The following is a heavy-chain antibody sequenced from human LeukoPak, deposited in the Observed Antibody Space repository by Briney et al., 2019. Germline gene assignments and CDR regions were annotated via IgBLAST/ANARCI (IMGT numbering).Heavy chain of an antibody. J-gene: IGHJ6*03. CDR1: GGSISSHY. D-gene: IGHD6-6*01. CDR3: AMGSDYYYYYYMDV. V-gene: IGHV4-59*11. Sequence: SETLSLTCTVSGGSISSHYWSWIRQPPGKGLEWIGYIYYSGSTNYNPSLKSRVTISVDTSKNQFSLKLSSVTAADTAVYYCAMGSDYYYYYYMDVWGKGTTVTVSS. CDR2: IYYSGST.